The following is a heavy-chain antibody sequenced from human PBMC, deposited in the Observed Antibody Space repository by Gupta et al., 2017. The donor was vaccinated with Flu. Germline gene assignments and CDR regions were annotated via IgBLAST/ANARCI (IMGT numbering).Heavy chain of an antibody. D-gene: IGHD4-23*01. V-gene: IGHV3-74*03. J-gene: IGHJ4*02. CDR1: GFTFRSSY. Sequence: EMQLVESGGGLVQPGGYLRLSCAASGFTFRSSYLQWVRQAPGKGLVWVSGINPDGSRTTYAEAVKGRFTISRDNAKNTLYRQMNSLGDDDTAVYYCATVTSGCWGQGTLVTVSS. CDR2: INPDGSRT. CDR3: ATVTSGC.